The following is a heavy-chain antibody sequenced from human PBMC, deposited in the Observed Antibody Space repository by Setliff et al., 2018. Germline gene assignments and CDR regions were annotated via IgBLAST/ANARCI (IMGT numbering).Heavy chain of an antibody. CDR1: GFSFSNYG. CDR2: ISTSSGTR. D-gene: IGHD3-22*01. Sequence: PGGSLRLSCVVSGFSFSNYGMTWVRQAPGKGLEWISYISTSSGTRYYADSVKGRFTISRDNANQSLYRQMNSLRAEDTAVYYCARLALTGYDSSGYYYALEYYYYMDVWGKGTTGTVSS. J-gene: IGHJ6*03. CDR3: ARLALTGYDSSGYYYALEYYYYMDV. V-gene: IGHV3-48*01.